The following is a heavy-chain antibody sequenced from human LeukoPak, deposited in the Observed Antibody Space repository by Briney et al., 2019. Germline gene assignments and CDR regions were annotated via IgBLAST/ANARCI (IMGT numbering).Heavy chain of an antibody. Sequence: SETLSLTCDVSGGSITSSYWWSWVRQPPGKGLEWIGYIYYSGSTNYNPSLKSRVTISVDTSKNQFSLKLSSVTAADTAVYYCARDPGYGGNSNGYWGQGTLVTVSS. CDR1: GGSITSSYW. J-gene: IGHJ4*02. D-gene: IGHD4-23*01. V-gene: IGHV4-4*02. CDR3: ARDPGYGGNSNGY. CDR2: IYYSGST.